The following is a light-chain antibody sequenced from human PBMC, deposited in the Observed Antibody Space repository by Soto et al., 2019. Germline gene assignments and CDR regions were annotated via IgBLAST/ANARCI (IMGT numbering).Light chain of an antibody. Sequence: DIPMTQSPSTLSASLGDRVSITCRASQSLNSWLAWYQQKPGKAPKLLIYAASNLQSGVPSRFSGSGSGTDFTLTISSLQPDDFATYYCQQYNTYSTFGQGTRLEIK. CDR1: QSLNSW. CDR3: QQYNTYST. V-gene: IGKV1-5*01. CDR2: AAS. J-gene: IGKJ5*01.